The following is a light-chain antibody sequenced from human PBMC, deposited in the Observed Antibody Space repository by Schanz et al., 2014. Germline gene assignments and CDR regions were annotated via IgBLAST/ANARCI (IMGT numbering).Light chain of an antibody. V-gene: IGLV8-61*01. Sequence: QTVVTQEPSFSVSPGGTATITCGLSSGSVSTSYYPSWYQQTPGQAPRTLIYSTNTRSSGVPDRFSGSILGNKAALTITGAQADDDSDYYCVLYMGGGLWVFGGGTKVTVL. CDR3: VLYMGGGLWV. CDR2: STN. J-gene: IGLJ3*02. CDR1: SGSVSTSYY.